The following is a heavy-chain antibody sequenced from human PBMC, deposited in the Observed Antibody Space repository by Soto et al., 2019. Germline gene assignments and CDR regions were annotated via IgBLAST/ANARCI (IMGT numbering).Heavy chain of an antibody. Sequence: PGGSLRLSCAASGFTFDDYTIHWVRQAPGKGLEWVSLISWDGGSTYYADSVKGRFTISRDNSKNSLYLQMNSLRTEDTALYCCAKDQLAVAAYYYGMDVWGQGTTVTVSS. V-gene: IGHV3-43*01. CDR1: GFTFDDYT. D-gene: IGHD6-19*01. CDR3: AKDQLAVAAYYYGMDV. CDR2: ISWDGGST. J-gene: IGHJ6*02.